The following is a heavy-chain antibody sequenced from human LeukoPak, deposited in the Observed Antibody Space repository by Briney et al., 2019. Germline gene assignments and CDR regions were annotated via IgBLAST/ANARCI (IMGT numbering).Heavy chain of an antibody. V-gene: IGHV1-2*02. D-gene: IGHD1-7*01. J-gene: IGHJ4*02. CDR1: GYTSTGYY. CDR3: AREVITGTTVDFDY. CDR2: INPNSGGT. Sequence: ASVKVSCKASGYTSTGYYMHWVRQAPGQGLEWMGWINPNSGGTNYAQKFQGRVTMTRDTSISTAYMELSRLRSDDTAVYYCAREVITGTTVDFDYWGQGTLVTVSS.